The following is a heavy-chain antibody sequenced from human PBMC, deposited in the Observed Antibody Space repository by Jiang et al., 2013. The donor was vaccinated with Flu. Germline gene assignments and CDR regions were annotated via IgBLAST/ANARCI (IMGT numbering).Heavy chain of an antibody. Sequence: VQLVESGGGVVQPGRSLRLSCAASGFTVSINYMSWVRQAPGKGLEWVSIIYSDDSTYYADSVKGRFTISRHRSKNILYLQMNSLRAEDTAVYYCARERYFDASGYYYYYYGMDVWGQGTTVTVSS. V-gene: IGHV3-53*04. CDR3: ARERYFDASGYYYYYYGMDV. D-gene: IGHD3-22*01. CDR2: IYSDDST. J-gene: IGHJ6*02. CDR1: GFTVSINY.